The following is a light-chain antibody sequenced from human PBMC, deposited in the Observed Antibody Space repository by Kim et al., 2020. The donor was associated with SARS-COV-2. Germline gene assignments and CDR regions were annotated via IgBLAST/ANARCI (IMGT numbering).Light chain of an antibody. CDR2: RND. CDR1: SSNIGSNS. Sequence: QSVLTQPPSASGTPGQRVTISCSGSSSNIGSNSVYWYQQLPGTAPKLLIYRNDQRPSGVPDRFSGSKSGTSASLAISGLRSEDEADYYCAAWDDSLKRVFGGGTQLTVL. CDR3: AAWDDSLKRV. J-gene: IGLJ3*02. V-gene: IGLV1-47*01.